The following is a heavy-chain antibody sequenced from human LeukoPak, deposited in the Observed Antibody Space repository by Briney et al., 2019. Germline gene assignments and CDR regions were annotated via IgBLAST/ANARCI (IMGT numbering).Heavy chain of an antibody. Sequence: GGSLRLSCAAFGFTFNNYDIYWVRQAPGKGLEWVTFIAFDGSNKYYADSVKGRFTISRDNSKNTVYLQMNSLRAEDTAVYYCAKQVGDPHYWGQGTLVTVSS. CDR3: AKQVGDPHY. CDR2: IAFDGSNK. CDR1: GFTFNNYD. J-gene: IGHJ4*02. D-gene: IGHD1-26*01. V-gene: IGHV3-30*02.